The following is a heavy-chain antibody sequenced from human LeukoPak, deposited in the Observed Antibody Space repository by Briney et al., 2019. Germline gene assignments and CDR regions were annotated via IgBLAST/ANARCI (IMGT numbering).Heavy chain of an antibody. V-gene: IGHV6-1*01. CDR3: ARGHNSAFDI. J-gene: IGHJ3*02. CDR2: TFCTSKRYN. D-gene: IGHD1-1*01. CDR1: GDSLFSNGVA. Sequence: SQTLSLTCAISGDSLFSNGVAWNWIRQSPLRGLEWLGRTFCTSKRYNEYAVYVRSRVTINPDTSKNQFSLQLSSLTPEDSAIYYCARGHNSAFDIWGQGTMVTVSS.